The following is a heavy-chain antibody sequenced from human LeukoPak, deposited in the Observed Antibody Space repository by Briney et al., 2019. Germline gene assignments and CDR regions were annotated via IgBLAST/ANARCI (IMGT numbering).Heavy chain of an antibody. CDR1: GFTFSGYA. J-gene: IGHJ4*02. Sequence: HPGGALRHSCAASGFTFSGYAMSWVRQAPGKGLEWVASINARATSPYYADSVKGRFTISRDNAENTLHLQMSGLRADDTAVYYCAKESWFGEPSLDHWGQGALVTVSA. D-gene: IGHD3-10*01. CDR2: INARATSP. V-gene: IGHV3-23*01. CDR3: AKESWFGEPSLDH.